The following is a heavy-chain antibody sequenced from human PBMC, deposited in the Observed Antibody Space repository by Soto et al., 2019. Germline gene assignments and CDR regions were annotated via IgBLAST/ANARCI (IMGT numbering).Heavy chain of an antibody. Sequence: WLRQPPWKGLEWIGYIYYSGSTNYNPSLKSRVTRSVDTSKNQVSLKLSSVTAADTAVYYWARDTAYDGRDGWAHGTTVTVSS. J-gene: IGHJ6*02. CDR2: IYYSGST. CDR3: ARDTAYDGRDG. V-gene: IGHV4-59*01.